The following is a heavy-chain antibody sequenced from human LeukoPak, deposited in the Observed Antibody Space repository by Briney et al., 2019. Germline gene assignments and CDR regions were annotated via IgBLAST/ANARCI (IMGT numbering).Heavy chain of an antibody. Sequence: PGGSLRLSCAASGFTFSSYAMSWVRQAPGKGLEWVSAISGSGGSTYYADSVKGRFTISRDNSKNTLYLQMNSLRAEDTAVYYCAKGPDYDFWSGPFDPWGQGTLVTVSS. CDR1: GFTFSSYA. CDR2: ISGSGGST. V-gene: IGHV3-23*01. J-gene: IGHJ5*02. D-gene: IGHD3-3*01. CDR3: AKGPDYDFWSGPFDP.